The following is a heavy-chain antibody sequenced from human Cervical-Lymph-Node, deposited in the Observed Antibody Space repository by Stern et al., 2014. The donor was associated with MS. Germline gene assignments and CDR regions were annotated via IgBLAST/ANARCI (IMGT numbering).Heavy chain of an antibody. CDR3: ARDLSQYGDYVDRFDP. Sequence: QVQLVQSGAEVKKPGASVTVSCKASGYTFSSYAISWVRQAPGQGLEWMGWISVYNDKTNYAQKLQGRVTMTTDTFTSTAYMELRSLTSDDTAVYYCARDLSQYGDYVDRFDPWGQGTLVTVSS. J-gene: IGHJ5*02. D-gene: IGHD4-17*01. CDR1: GYTFSSYA. V-gene: IGHV1-18*01. CDR2: ISVYNDKT.